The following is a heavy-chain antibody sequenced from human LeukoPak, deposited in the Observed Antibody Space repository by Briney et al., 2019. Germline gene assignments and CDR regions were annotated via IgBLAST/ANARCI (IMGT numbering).Heavy chain of an antibody. V-gene: IGHV3-15*01. CDR1: GFTFSSYS. J-gene: IGHJ5*02. CDR2: IKSKTDGGTT. D-gene: IGHD3-22*01. CDR3: TTDSSGYYNWFDP. Sequence: GGSLRLSCAASGFTFSSYSMSWVRQAPGKGLEWVGRIKSKTDGGTTDYAAPVKGRFTISRDDSKNTLFLQMNSLKTEDTAVYYCTTDSSGYYNWFDPWGQGTLVTVSS.